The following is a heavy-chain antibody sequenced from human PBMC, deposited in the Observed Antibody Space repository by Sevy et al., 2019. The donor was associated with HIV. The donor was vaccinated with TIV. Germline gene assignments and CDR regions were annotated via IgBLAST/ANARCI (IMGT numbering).Heavy chain of an antibody. CDR1: GGSISSYY. CDR2: IYYSGST. J-gene: IGHJ4*02. CDR3: ARSIAVDGTSGYFDY. D-gene: IGHD6-19*01. Sequence: SETLSLTCTVSGGSISSYYWSWIRQPPGKGLEWIGYIYYSGSTNYNPSLKSRVTISVDTSKNQFSLKLSSVTAADTAVYYSARSIAVDGTSGYFDYWGQGTLVTVSS. V-gene: IGHV4-59*01.